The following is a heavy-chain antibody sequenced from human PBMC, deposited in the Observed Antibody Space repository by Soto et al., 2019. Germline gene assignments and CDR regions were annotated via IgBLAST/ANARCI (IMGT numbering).Heavy chain of an antibody. D-gene: IGHD1-7*01. CDR1: GGIFHGYG. Sequence: QEQLVESGGGVVQPGTSLRLSCAVPGGIFHGYGMHWVRQAPGRGLGGVEIRRFDGSNEEYADSVKGRFTISRDNSKNTLYLQMNTLGAEDTAVYYCARDGIGGTVFRGYLDYWGRGTVVTVSS. CDR2: RRFDGSNE. J-gene: IGHJ4*02. V-gene: IGHV3-33*01. CDR3: ARDGIGGTVFRGYLDY.